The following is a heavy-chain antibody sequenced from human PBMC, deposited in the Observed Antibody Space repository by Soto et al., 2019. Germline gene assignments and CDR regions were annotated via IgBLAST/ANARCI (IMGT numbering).Heavy chain of an antibody. CDR3: ARDLGGCSSTECYYYGMDV. CDR1: GFTFSSYA. D-gene: IGHD2-2*01. CDR2: ISCDGSNK. Sequence: GGSLRVSCAASGFTFSSYAMHWVRQAPGKGLEWVAVISCDGSNKYYADSVKGRFTISRDNSKNTLYLQMNSLRAEDTAVYYCARDLGGCSSTECYYYGMDVWGQGTTVTVSS. V-gene: IGHV3-30-3*01. J-gene: IGHJ6*02.